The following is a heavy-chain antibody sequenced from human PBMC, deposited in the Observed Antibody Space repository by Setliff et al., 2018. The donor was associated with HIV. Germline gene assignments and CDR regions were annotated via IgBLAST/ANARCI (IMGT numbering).Heavy chain of an antibody. Sequence: LSLTCTVSGGSISTYYWSWIRQPPGKGLEWIGYVYYSGITNYNPSLMSRVTISVDTSRNQFSLKLSSVTAADTAVYYCARGDGTKYYYYYYMDVWGKGTTVTVSS. J-gene: IGHJ6*03. CDR1: GGSISTYY. CDR2: VYYSGIT. D-gene: IGHD1-7*01. CDR3: ARGDGTKYYYYYYMDV. V-gene: IGHV4-59*01.